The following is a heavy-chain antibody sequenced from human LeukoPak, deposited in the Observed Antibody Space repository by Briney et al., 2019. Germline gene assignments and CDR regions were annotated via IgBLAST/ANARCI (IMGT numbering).Heavy chain of an antibody. CDR3: ARWGDGKRFDY. Sequence: PGRSLRLSCAASGFTFSSHGMHWVRQAPGKGLEWVAVIWYDGSNKYYADSVKGRFTISRDNSRNTVYLQMNSLRAEDTAAYYRARWGDGKRFDYWGQGTLVTVSS. V-gene: IGHV3-33*01. J-gene: IGHJ4*02. D-gene: IGHD2-21*02. CDR1: GFTFSSHG. CDR2: IWYDGSNK.